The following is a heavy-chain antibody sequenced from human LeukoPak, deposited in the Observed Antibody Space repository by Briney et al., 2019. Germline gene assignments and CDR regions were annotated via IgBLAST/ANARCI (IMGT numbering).Heavy chain of an antibody. CDR1: GGTFSSYA. J-gene: IGHJ3*02. V-gene: IGHV1-69*13. Sequence: ASVKVSCKAPGGTFSSYAISWVRQAPGQGLEWMGGIIPIFGTANYAQKFQGRVTITADESTSTAYMELSSLRSEDTAVYYCARVEGSGWYGDAFDIWGQGTMVTVSS. D-gene: IGHD6-19*01. CDR2: IIPIFGTA. CDR3: ARVEGSGWYGDAFDI.